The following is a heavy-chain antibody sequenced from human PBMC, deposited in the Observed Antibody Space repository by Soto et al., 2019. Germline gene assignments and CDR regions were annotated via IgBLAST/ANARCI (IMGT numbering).Heavy chain of an antibody. J-gene: IGHJ6*02. V-gene: IGHV5-51*01. D-gene: IGHD5-12*01. CDR1: GYSFTSYW. CDR3: ARQSGMDV. CDR2: IYPGDSDT. Sequence: GESLKISCKGSGYSFTSYWIGWVRQMPGKGLGWMGIIYPGDSDTKYSPSFQGQVIISADKSIRTAYLQWSSLKASDTAIYYCARQSGMDVWGQGTTVTVSS.